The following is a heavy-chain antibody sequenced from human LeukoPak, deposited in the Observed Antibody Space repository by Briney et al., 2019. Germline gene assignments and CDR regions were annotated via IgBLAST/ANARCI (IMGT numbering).Heavy chain of an antibody. CDR2: INHSGST. J-gene: IGHJ4*02. V-gene: IGHV4-34*01. Sequence: SETLSLTCAVYGGSFSGYYWSWIRQPPGKGLEWIGEINHSGSTNYNPSLKSRVTISVDTSKNQFSLKLSSVTAADTAVYYCARVMGYSKDYFDYWGQGTLVTVSS. CDR1: GGSFSGYY. CDR3: ARVMGYSKDYFDY. D-gene: IGHD4-11*01.